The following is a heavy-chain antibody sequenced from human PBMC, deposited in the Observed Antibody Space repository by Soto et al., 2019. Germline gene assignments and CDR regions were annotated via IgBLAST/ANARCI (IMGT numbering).Heavy chain of an antibody. J-gene: IGHJ3*02. D-gene: IGHD6-19*01. Sequence: SETLSLTCAVYGGSFSGYYWSWIRQPPGKGLEWIGEINHSGSTNYNPSLKSRVTISVDTSKNQFSLKLSSVTAADTAVYYCAREIEQWLVRNDAFDIWGQGTMVTVSS. V-gene: IGHV4-34*01. CDR1: GGSFSGYY. CDR2: INHSGST. CDR3: AREIEQWLVRNDAFDI.